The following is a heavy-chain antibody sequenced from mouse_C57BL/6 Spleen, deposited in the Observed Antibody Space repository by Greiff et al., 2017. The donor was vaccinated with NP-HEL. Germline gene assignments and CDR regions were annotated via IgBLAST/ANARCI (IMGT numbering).Heavy chain of an antibody. CDR1: GFTFSDYG. V-gene: IGHV5-17*01. J-gene: IGHJ3*01. CDR3: ARRSWFAY. CDR2: ISSGSSTI. Sequence: EVKLEESGGGLVKPGGSLKLSCAASGFTFSDYGMHWVRQAPEKGLEWVAYISSGSSTIYYADTVKGRFTISRDNAKNTLFLQMTSLRSEDTAMYYCARRSWFAYWGQGTLVTVSA.